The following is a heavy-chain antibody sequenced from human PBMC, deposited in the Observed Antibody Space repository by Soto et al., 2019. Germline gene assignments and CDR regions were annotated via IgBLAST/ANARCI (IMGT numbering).Heavy chain of an antibody. J-gene: IGHJ4*02. D-gene: IGHD5-18*01. CDR1: GGFLRTSEYY. CDR2: IYYSGST. Sequence: SEDRSLPKTVSGGFLRTSEYYVSRIRQHPGKGLEWIGYIYYSGSTYYNPSLKSRVTISVDTSKNQFSLKLSSVTAADTAVYYCAMSGYSYGPNPLLYWGQGTLVTVS. V-gene: IGHV4-31*02. CDR3: AMSGYSYGPNPLLY.